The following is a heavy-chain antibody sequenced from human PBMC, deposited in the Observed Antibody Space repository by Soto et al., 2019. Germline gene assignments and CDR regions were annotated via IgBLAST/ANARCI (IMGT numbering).Heavy chain of an antibody. Sequence: PGGSLRLSCAASGFTFSSYEMNWVRQAPGKGLEWVSYISSSGSTIYYADSVKGRFTISRDNAKNSLYLQMNSLRAEDTAVYYCAREGGHGAFDIWGQGTMVTVS. J-gene: IGHJ3*02. D-gene: IGHD3-16*01. CDR1: GFTFSSYE. V-gene: IGHV3-48*03. CDR3: AREGGHGAFDI. CDR2: ISSSGSTI.